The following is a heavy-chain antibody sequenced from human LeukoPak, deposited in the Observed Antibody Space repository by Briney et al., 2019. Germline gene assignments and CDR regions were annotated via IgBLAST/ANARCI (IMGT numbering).Heavy chain of an antibody. Sequence: GGSLRISCAASGFTFKTYNLHWVRQAPGKGLEYVSTVSSNGGSTYYANSVKGRFTISRDNSKNTLYLHLGSLRVEDMAVYYCARDGYTSAAFDYWGQGALVTVSS. CDR1: GFTFKTYN. CDR2: VSSNGGST. J-gene: IGHJ4*02. V-gene: IGHV3-64*01. CDR3: ARDGYTSAAFDY. D-gene: IGHD5-24*01.